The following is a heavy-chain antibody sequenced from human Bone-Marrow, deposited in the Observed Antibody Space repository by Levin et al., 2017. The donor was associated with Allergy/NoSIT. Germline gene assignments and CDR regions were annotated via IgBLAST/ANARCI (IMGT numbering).Heavy chain of an antibody. V-gene: IGHV3-11*01. CDR2: MTNGNSR. CDR1: GFAFSDYF. J-gene: IGHJ6*02. CDR3: ARHCALPLICNYYYGMDV. Sequence: GGSLRLSCAVSGFAFSDYFISWIRQAPGKGPEWISYMTNGNSRYYADSVKGRFSVSRDSANKSVYLQMNSLRAEDTAVYYCARHCALPLICNYYYGMDVWGQGTTVTV. D-gene: IGHD3/OR15-3a*01.